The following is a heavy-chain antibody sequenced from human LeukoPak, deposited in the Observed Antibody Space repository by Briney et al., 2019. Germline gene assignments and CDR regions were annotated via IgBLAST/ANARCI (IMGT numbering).Heavy chain of an antibody. CDR2: INSDGSST. V-gene: IGHV3-74*01. J-gene: IGHJ6*02. CDR1: GFTFSSYW. D-gene: IGHD3-3*01. Sequence: PGGSLRLSCAASGFTFSSYWVHWVRQAPGKGLVWVSRINSDGSSTSYADSVKGRFTISRDNAKNTLYLQMNSLRAEDTAVYYCARDLGYYDFWSGYYTVYYYYYGMDVWGQGTTVTVSS. CDR3: ARDLGYYDFWSGYYTVYYYYYGMDV.